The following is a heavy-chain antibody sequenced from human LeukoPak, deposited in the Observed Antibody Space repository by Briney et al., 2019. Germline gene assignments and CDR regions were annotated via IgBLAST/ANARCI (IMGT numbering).Heavy chain of an antibody. D-gene: IGHD5-12*01. J-gene: IGHJ4*02. CDR1: VFTFSSYA. V-gene: IGHV3-23*01. Sequence: PGGSLRLSCAASVFTFSSYAMSWVRQAPGKGLEWVSGISGSAYSTYYADSVQGRFTISRDNSKNTLYLQMNSLRAEDTAVYYCAKEAGYSGYDYPDYWGQGTLVTVSS. CDR3: AKEAGYSGYDYPDY. CDR2: ISGSAYST.